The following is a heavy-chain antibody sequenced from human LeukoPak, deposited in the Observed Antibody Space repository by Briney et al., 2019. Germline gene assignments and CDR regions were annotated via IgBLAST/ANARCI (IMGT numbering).Heavy chain of an antibody. CDR2: ISGSGGST. J-gene: IGHJ4*02. CDR1: GFTFSNYA. D-gene: IGHD4-17*01. Sequence: GGSLRLSCAASGFTFSNYAMNWVRQAPGKGLEWASAISGSGGSTYYADSVKGRFTISRDNSKTTLYLQMNSLRAEDTAVYYCAKDTYTVPSTSFDSWGQGTLVTVSS. CDR3: AKDTYTVPSTSFDS. V-gene: IGHV3-23*01.